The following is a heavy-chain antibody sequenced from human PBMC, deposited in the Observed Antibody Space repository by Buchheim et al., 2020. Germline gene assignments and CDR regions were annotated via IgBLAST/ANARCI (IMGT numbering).Heavy chain of an antibody. J-gene: IGHJ4*02. V-gene: IGHV5-51*01. CDR1: GYDFTTYW. CDR3: VRGLGFCSSVSCYTFDY. D-gene: IGHD2-2*02. CDR2: IYPGDSDT. Sequence: EVQLAQSGAEVKKPGESLKISCEGSGYDFTTYWIGWVRQMPGKGLEWMAIIYPGDSDTRYSPSFQGQVTIPADKSITHAYPHWSSLKASDTAMYYCVRGLGFCSSVSCYTFDYWGQGTL.